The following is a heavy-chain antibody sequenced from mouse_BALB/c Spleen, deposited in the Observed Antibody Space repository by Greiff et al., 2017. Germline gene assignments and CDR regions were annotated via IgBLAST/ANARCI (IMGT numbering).Heavy chain of an antibody. CDR2: IDPANGNT. CDR3: ARGYDVYYYAMDY. Sequence: VQLQQSGAELVKPGASVKLSCTASGFNIKDTYMHWVKQRPEQGLEWIGRIDPANGNTKYDPKFQGKATITADTSSNTAYLQLSSLTSEDTAVYYCARGYDVYYYAMDYWGQGTSVTVSS. D-gene: IGHD2-14*01. J-gene: IGHJ4*01. V-gene: IGHV14-3*02. CDR1: GFNIKDTY.